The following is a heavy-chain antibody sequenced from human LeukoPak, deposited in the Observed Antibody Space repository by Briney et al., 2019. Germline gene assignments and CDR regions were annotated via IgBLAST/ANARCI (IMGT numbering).Heavy chain of an antibody. Sequence: PGGPLRFSCAASGITFRSYGMHWVRQAPGKGLEWVAVISYDGSHKYYADSVKGRFSISRDNSKNTLYLQMNSLRADDTAVYYCAKGARGDTVTSIVGLNWFDPWGQGTLVTVSS. CDR1: GITFRSYG. J-gene: IGHJ5*02. CDR3: AKGARGDTVTSIVGLNWFDP. V-gene: IGHV3-30*18. D-gene: IGHD4-17*01. CDR2: ISYDGSHK.